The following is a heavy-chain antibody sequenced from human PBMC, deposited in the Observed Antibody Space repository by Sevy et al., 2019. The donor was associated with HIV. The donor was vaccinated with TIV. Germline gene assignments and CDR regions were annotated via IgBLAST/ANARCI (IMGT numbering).Heavy chain of an antibody. V-gene: IGHV3-7*01. CDR2: IKQDGSEK. J-gene: IGHJ6*02. CDR1: GFTFSSYW. CDR3: ASAYGSRSYFVSYYYYYGMDV. Sequence: GGSLRLSCAASGFTFSSYWMSWVRQAPGKGLEWVANIKQDGSEKYYVYSVKGRFTISRANAKNSLYLQMNSLSAEDSAVYFCASAYGSRSYFVSYYYYYGMDVWGQGPTVPVSS. D-gene: IGHD3-10*01.